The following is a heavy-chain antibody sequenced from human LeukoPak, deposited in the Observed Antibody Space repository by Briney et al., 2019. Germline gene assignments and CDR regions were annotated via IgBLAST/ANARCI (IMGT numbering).Heavy chain of an antibody. J-gene: IGHJ2*01. V-gene: IGHV3-48*03. D-gene: IGHD6-25*01. CDR1: GFTLSSYE. CDR2: ISSTGTTI. Sequence: GGSLRLSCAASGFTLSSYEMNWVRQAPGKGLEWVSYISSTGTTIYYADSVKGRFTISRDNAKNTLYLQMNSLTAEDTAVYYCARGPPWYFDLWSRGTLVTVSS. CDR3: ARGPPWYFDL.